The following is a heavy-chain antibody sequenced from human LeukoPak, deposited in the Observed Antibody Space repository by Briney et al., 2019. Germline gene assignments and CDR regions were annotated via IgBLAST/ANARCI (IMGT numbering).Heavy chain of an antibody. D-gene: IGHD2-2*01. CDR3: ARAGYCSSTSCPKAFFDY. Sequence: SETLSLTCTVSGGSISSYYWSWIRQPPGKGLEWIGYIYYSGSGSTNYNPSLKSRVTISVDTSKNQFSLKLSSVTAADTAVYYCARAGYCSSTSCPKAFFDYWGQGTLVTVSS. J-gene: IGHJ4*02. V-gene: IGHV4-59*08. CDR2: IYYSGSGST. CDR1: GGSISSYY.